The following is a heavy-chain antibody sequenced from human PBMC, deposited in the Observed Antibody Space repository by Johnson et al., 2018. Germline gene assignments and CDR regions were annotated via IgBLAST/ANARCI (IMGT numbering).Heavy chain of an antibody. D-gene: IGHD6-25*01. CDR2: IYPGDAGT. V-gene: IGHV5-51*01. CDR3: ARPHEALSGDAFDI. CDR1: GYTFISYW. Sequence: VQLLESGAEVKKPGESXRVSCQGSGYTFISYWIGWVRQMPGKGLEWMGIIYPGDAGTSYNQDFQGRATISVDKSNETAYLQWRTLKASDTAMYYCARPHEALSGDAFDIWGQGTMVTVSS. J-gene: IGHJ3*02.